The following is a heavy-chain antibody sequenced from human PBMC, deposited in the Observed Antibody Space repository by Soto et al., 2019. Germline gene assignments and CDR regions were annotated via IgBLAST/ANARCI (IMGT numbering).Heavy chain of an antibody. J-gene: IGHJ3*02. CDR3: ARVLWELGDAFDI. Sequence: QVQLVQSGAGVKKPGASVKVSCKASGYTFTSYYMHWVRQAPGQGLEWMGIINPSGGSTSYAQKFQGRVTMTRDTSTSTVYMELSSLRSEETAVYYCARVLWELGDAFDIWGQGTMVTVSS. CDR1: GYTFTSYY. CDR2: INPSGGST. D-gene: IGHD1-26*01. V-gene: IGHV1-46*01.